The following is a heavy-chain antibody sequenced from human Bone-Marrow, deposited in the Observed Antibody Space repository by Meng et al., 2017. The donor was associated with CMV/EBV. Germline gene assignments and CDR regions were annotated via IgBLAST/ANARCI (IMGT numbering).Heavy chain of an antibody. CDR1: AGSISSGGYY. J-gene: IGHJ6*02. CDR2: IYYTGST. D-gene: IGHD2-15*01. Sequence: SETLSLTCTVSAGSISSGGYYWSWIRQRPGKGLEWIGYIYYTGSTNYNPSLKSRVTISVDTSKNQFSLKLSSVTAADTAVYYCAMGRYPRKQGGYCSGGSCSRGAGYGMDVWGQGTTVTVSS. CDR3: AMGRYPRKQGGYCSGGSCSRGAGYGMDV. V-gene: IGHV4-31*03.